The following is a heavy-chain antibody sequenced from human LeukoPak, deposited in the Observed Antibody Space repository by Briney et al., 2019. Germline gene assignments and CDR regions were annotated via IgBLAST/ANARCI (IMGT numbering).Heavy chain of an antibody. D-gene: IGHD2-2*01. CDR2: VSGSGGGT. CDR3: ARGKYCSSASCYFMDYWFDP. Sequence: PGGSLRLSCAASGFTFSSYAMSWVRQAPGKGLEWVSTVSGSGGGTYYADSVKGRFTISRDNSKNTLYLQMNGLRAEDTAVYYCARGKYCSSASCYFMDYWFDPWGQGTLVTVSS. V-gene: IGHV3-23*01. J-gene: IGHJ5*02. CDR1: GFTFSSYA.